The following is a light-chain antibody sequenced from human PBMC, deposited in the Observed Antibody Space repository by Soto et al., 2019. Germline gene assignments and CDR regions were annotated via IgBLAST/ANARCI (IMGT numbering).Light chain of an antibody. CDR2: AAS. Sequence: EIVLTQSPATLSLSPGESATLSCRASQSVGTYLAWYQHYPGQSPRLLIYAASNRATGIPARFSGSGSGTDFTLTISSPEPEDVAVYFCHQRHNCPNTFGQGTKLEIK. CDR1: QSVGTY. J-gene: IGKJ2*01. CDR3: HQRHNCPNT. V-gene: IGKV3-11*01.